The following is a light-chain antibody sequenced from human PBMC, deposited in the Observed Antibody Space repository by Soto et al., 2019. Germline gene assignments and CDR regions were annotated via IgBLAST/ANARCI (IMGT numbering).Light chain of an antibody. CDR1: QGISNY. CDR2: AAS. V-gene: IGKV1-27*01. Sequence: DIQMTQSPSSLSASAGDRVTITCRASQGISNYLAWYQQIPGKVPKLLISAASTLQSGVPSRFSGSGSGTDFTLTISSLQSDDVATYYCQKYTNVPAFGGGTKVEIK. J-gene: IGKJ4*01. CDR3: QKYTNVPA.